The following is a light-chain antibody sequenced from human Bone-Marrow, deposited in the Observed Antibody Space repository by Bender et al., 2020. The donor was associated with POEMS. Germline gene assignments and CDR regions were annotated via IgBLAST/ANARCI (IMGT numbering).Light chain of an antibody. J-gene: IGLJ3*02. CDR3: AVWDDSLNGWV. V-gene: IGLV1-44*01. Sequence: QSVLTQPPSLSAAPGQRVTISCSGGSSNIGAHAVNWYQHLPGTAPKLLIYSSHRRPSEVPDRFSGSRSGTSASLAISGLQSDDEADYYCAVWDDSLNGWVFGGGTKLTVL. CDR2: SSH. CDR1: SSNIGAHA.